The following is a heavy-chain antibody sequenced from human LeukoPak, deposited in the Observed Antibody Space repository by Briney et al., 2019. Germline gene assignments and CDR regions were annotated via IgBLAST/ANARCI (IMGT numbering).Heavy chain of an antibody. CDR1: GGSIRSYC. V-gene: IGHV4-4*07. CDR3: ARLSSSWDYYYYMDV. J-gene: IGHJ6*03. CDR2: IYTSGST. Sequence: SETLSLTCTVSGGSIRSYCWSWIRQPAGKGLEWIGRIYTSGSTNYNPSLKSRVTMSVDTSKNQFFLKLSSETAADTAVYYCARLSSSWDYYYYMDVWGKGTTVTVSS. D-gene: IGHD6-13*01.